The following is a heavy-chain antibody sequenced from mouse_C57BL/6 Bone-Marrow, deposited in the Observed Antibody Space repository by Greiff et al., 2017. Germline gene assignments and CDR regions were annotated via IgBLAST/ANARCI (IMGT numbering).Heavy chain of an antibody. CDR3: ARRRDDYSNFYYFDY. J-gene: IGHJ2*01. CDR2: INPSNGGT. V-gene: IGHV1-19*01. CDR1: GYTFTDYY. Sequence: EVQLQPSGPVLVKPGASVKMSCKASGYTFTDYYMNWVKQSPGKRLEWIAVINPSNGGTSYNQKFKGKATLTVDKSSSTAYMELNSLTSEDSAVYYCARRRDDYSNFYYFDYWGQGTTRTVSS. D-gene: IGHD2-5*01.